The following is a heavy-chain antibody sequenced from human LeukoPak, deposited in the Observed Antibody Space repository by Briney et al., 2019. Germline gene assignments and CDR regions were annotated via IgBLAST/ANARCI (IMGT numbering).Heavy chain of an antibody. CDR2: IYYSGST. CDR1: GGSISSSSYY. D-gene: IGHD2-21*02. V-gene: IGHV4-39*01. Sequence: SETLSLTCTVSGGSISSSSYYWGWLRQPPGKGLEWIGSIYYSGSTYYNPSLKSRVTISVDTSKNQFSLKLSSVTAADTAVYYCARHEIVVVTAPDYWGQGTLVTVSS. CDR3: ARHEIVVVTAPDY. J-gene: IGHJ4*02.